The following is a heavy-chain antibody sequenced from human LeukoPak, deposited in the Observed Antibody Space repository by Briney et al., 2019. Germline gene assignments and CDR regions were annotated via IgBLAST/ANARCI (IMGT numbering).Heavy chain of an antibody. V-gene: IGHV3-30*03. J-gene: IGHJ4*02. CDR3: VRDQLAFSGYDTLFDY. CDR2: ISYDGSNK. CDR1: GFTFSSYG. Sequence: GGSLRLSCAASGFTFSSYGMHWVRQAPGKGLEWVAVISYDGSNKYYADSVKGRFTISRDNSKNTLYLQMNSLRSEDTAVYYCVRDQLAFSGYDTLFDYWGQGTLVAVSS. D-gene: IGHD5-12*01.